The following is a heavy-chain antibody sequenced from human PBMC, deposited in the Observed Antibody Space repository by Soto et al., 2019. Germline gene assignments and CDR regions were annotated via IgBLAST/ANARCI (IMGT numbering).Heavy chain of an antibody. CDR3: ARAGVLRYFDWSPSLKPGNEINWFDP. D-gene: IGHD3-9*01. J-gene: IGHJ5*02. Sequence: SETLSLTCTVSGGSISSYYWSWIRQPPGKGLEWIGYIYYSGSTYYNPSLKSRVTISVDTSKNQFSLKLSSVTAADTAVYYCARAGVLRYFDWSPSLKPGNEINWFDPWGQGTLVTVSS. CDR1: GGSISSYY. V-gene: IGHV4-59*12. CDR2: IYYSGST.